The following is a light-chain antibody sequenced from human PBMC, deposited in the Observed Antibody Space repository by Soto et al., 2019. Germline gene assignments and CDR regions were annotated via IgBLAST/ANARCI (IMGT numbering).Light chain of an antibody. V-gene: IGKV3-20*01. CDR3: KQYVSSVT. CDR1: QSVDSSF. Sequence: EIVLTQSPGFLSLSPGERATLSCRASQSVDSSFFAWYQQKPGQAHRLLIYGASKRATGIPDRFSGSGSGIDFTLTISRLEPDDFAVYYCKQYVSSVTFGQGTKVEIK. J-gene: IGKJ1*01. CDR2: GAS.